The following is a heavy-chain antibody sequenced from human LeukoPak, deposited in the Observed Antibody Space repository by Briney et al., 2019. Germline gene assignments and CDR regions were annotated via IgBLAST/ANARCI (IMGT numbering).Heavy chain of an antibody. V-gene: IGHV4-38-2*02. CDR3: ARVRLAARPLGWFDP. Sequence: SETLSLTCTVSGYSISSGDYWGWIRHPPGKGLEWIGRIYHSGSTYYNPSLKSRVTISVDTSKSQFSLKLSSVTAADTDVYYCARVRLAARPLGWFDPWGQGTLVTVSS. CDR1: GYSISSGDY. J-gene: IGHJ5*02. D-gene: IGHD6-6*01. CDR2: IYHSGST.